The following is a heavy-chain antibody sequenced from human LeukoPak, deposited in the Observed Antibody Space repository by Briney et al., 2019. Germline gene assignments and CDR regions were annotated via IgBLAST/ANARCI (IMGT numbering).Heavy chain of an antibody. V-gene: IGHV3-21*01. J-gene: IGHJ4*02. Sequence: GGSLRLSCAASGFTFNSYSMNWVRPAPGKGLEWVSSISSSSSYIYYADSVKGRFTISRDNAKNSLYLQMNSLRAEDTAVYYCASESSSWVSGSIDYWGQGTLVTVSS. CDR1: GFTFNSYS. D-gene: IGHD6-13*01. CDR3: ASESSSWVSGSIDY. CDR2: ISSSSSYI.